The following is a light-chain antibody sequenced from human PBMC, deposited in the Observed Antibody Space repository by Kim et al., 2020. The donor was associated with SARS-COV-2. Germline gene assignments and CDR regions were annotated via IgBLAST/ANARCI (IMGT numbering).Light chain of an antibody. Sequence: SSELTQDPAVSVALGQTVRITCQGDSLRSKYASWYQKKPGQATILVIYGKNKRPSAIPDRFSGSSTGTTASLTITRAQAEDEADYYCNSRDSTGNHVVFG. V-gene: IGLV3-19*01. CDR1: SLRSKY. CDR2: GKN. CDR3: NSRDSTGNHVV. J-gene: IGLJ2*01.